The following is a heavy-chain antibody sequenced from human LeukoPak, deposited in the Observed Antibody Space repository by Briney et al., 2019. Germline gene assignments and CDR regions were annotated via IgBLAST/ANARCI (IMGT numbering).Heavy chain of an antibody. CDR2: LSGSGDST. D-gene: IGHD6-13*01. V-gene: IGHV3-23*01. J-gene: IGHJ4*02. CDR3: AKVWSSSWSPFDY. Sequence: PGGSLRLSCAASGFTFSSYAMSWVRQAPGKGLEWESVLSGSGDSTHYADSVKGRFTISRDNSKNTLYLQMSSLRAEDTAIYYCAKVWSSSWSPFDYWGQGTLVTVSS. CDR1: GFTFSSYA.